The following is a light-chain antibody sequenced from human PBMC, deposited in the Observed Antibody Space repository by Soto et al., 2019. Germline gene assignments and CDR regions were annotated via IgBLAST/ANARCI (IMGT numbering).Light chain of an antibody. Sequence: QSALSQHPAASVSPGQSLTMSCAVTGRDVGGYNYVFWYQQHRGKARKLIIHEGSKRPSGVPDRFSGSEAGNTASLTASGLQAEDKADYYCSSYAGSNTHASFGIGPTATVL. J-gene: IGLJ1*01. CDR2: EGS. V-gene: IGLV2-8*01. CDR1: GRDVGGYNY. CDR3: SSYAGSNTHAS.